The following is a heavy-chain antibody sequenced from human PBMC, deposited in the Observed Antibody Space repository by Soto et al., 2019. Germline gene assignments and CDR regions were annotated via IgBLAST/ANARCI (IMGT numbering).Heavy chain of an antibody. D-gene: IGHD5-18*01. CDR3: ARGIRNYYGVDV. J-gene: IGHJ6*02. CDR1: GFTFSDYW. Sequence: GGSLRLSCAASGFTFSDYWMHWVRQAPGKGLAWVSRIKYDESNTNYADSVKGRFSISRDNAKNAVYLHMNSLRAEDTGIYYCARGIRNYYGVDVWGQGTTVTVSS. V-gene: IGHV3-74*01. CDR2: IKYDESNT.